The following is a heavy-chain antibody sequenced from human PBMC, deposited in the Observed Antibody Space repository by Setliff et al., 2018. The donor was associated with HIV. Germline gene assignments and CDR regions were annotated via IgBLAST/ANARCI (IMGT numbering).Heavy chain of an antibody. V-gene: IGHV4-59*11. J-gene: IGHJ6*02. CDR2: IYYSGST. Sequence: PSETLSLTCTVSDFSISNVHYWGWIRQPPGKGLEWIGYIYYSGSTNYNPSLKSRVTISVDTSKNQFSLKLSSVTAADTAVYYCARDGPLEGSYRYYYYYTMDVWGQGTTVTVSS. CDR3: ARDGPLEGSYRYYYYYTMDV. D-gene: IGHD3-10*01. CDR1: DFSISNVHY.